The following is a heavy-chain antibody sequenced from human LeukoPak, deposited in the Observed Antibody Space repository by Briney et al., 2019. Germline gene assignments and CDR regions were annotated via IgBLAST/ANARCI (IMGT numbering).Heavy chain of an antibody. Sequence: GASVKVSCKASGYTFTSYGISWVRQAPGQGLEWMGWISAYNGNANYAQKLQGRVTMTTDTSTSTAYMELRSLRSDDTAVYYCARTEYSSSTESSFDYWGQGTLVTVSS. CDR1: GYTFTSYG. D-gene: IGHD6-6*01. V-gene: IGHV1-18*01. J-gene: IGHJ4*02. CDR2: ISAYNGNA. CDR3: ARTEYSSSTESSFDY.